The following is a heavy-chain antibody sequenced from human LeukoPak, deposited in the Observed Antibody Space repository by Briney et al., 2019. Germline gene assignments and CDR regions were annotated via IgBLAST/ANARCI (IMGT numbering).Heavy chain of an antibody. D-gene: IGHD3-3*01. CDR3: ARCELDDFWSGYFRY. CDR2: IYHSGST. J-gene: IGHJ4*02. CDR1: GGSISSGGYS. Sequence: SETLSLTCAVSGGSISSGGYSWSWIRQPPGKGLEWIGYIYHSGSTYYNPSLKSRVTISVDRSKNQFSLKLSSVTAADTAVYYCARCELDDFWSGYFRYWGQGTLVTVSS. V-gene: IGHV4-30-2*01.